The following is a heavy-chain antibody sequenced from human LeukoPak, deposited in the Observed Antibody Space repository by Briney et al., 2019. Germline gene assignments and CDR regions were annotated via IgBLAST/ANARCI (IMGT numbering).Heavy chain of an antibody. CDR2: IYYSGST. V-gene: IGHV4-59*01. D-gene: IGHD5-18*01. CDR1: GGSISSYY. J-gene: IGHJ3*02. Sequence: SETLSLTCTVSGGSISSYYWSWIRQPPGKGLEWIGYIYYSGSTNYSPSLKSRVTISVDTSKNQFSLKLSSVTAADTAVYYCARSEYSYGADAFDIWGQGTMVTVSS. CDR3: ARSEYSYGADAFDI.